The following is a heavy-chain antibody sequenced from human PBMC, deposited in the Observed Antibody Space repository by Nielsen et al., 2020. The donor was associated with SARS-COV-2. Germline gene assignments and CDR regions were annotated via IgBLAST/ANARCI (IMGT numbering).Heavy chain of an antibody. CDR2: IGTAGDT. Sequence: GESLKISCAASGFTFSSYDMHWVRQATGKGLEWVSAIGTAGDTYYPGSVKGRFTISRENAKNSLYLQMNSLRAGDTAVYYCARDLPGDFWSGYYPRGGMDVWGQGTTVTVSS. CDR1: GFTFSSYD. D-gene: IGHD3-3*01. J-gene: IGHJ6*02. V-gene: IGHV3-13*04. CDR3: ARDLPGDFWSGYYPRGGMDV.